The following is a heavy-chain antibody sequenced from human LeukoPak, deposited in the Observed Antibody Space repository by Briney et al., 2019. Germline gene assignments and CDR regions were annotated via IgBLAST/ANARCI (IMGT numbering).Heavy chain of an antibody. CDR3: ARDLVAGTAFDY. CDR2: ISYDGSNK. CDR1: GFTFSSYA. D-gene: IGHD6-19*01. J-gene: IGHJ4*02. V-gene: IGHV3-30-3*01. Sequence: PGGSLRLSCAASGFTFSSYAMHWVRQAPGKGLEWVAVISYDGSNKYYADSVKGRFTISRDNSKNTLYLQMNSLRAEDTAVYYCARDLVAGTAFDYWGQGTLVTVSS.